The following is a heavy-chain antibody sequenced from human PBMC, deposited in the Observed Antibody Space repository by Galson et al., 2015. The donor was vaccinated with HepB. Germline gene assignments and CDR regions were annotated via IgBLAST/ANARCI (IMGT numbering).Heavy chain of an antibody. D-gene: IGHD6-13*01. CDR2: ISSSSSYI. V-gene: IGHV3-21*01. CDR1: GFTFSSYS. J-gene: IGHJ5*02. Sequence: SLRLSCAASGFTFSSYSMNWVRQAPGKGLEWVSSISSSSSYIYYADSVKGRFTISRDNAKNSLYLQMNSLRAEDTAVYYCARGTGGSSWRQNWFDPWGQGTLVTVSS. CDR3: ARGTGGSSWRQNWFDP.